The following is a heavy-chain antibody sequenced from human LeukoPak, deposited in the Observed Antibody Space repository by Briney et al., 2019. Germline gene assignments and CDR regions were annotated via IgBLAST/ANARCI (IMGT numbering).Heavy chain of an antibody. J-gene: IGHJ5*02. Sequence: VASVEVSCKASGYTFTSYDINWVRQATGQGLEWMGWMNPNSGNTGYAQKFQGRVTMTRNTSISTAYMELSSLRSEDTAVYYCARGNYDILTGYSKNWFDPWGQGTLVTVSS. V-gene: IGHV1-8*01. CDR1: GYTFTSYD. CDR2: MNPNSGNT. D-gene: IGHD3-9*01. CDR3: ARGNYDILTGYSKNWFDP.